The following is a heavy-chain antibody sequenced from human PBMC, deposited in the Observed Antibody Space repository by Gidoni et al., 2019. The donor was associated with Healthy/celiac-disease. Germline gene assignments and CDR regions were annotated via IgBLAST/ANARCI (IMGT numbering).Heavy chain of an antibody. Sequence: QVQLQESGPGLVKPSQTLSLTCTVSGGSISSGGYYWSWIRQHPGKGLEWIGYIYYSGSTYYNPSLKSRVTISVDTSKNQFSLKLSSVTAADTAVYYCARVWVPSQNIVVVTQDYYYYGMDVWGQGTTVTVSS. CDR3: ARVWVPSQNIVVVTQDYYYYGMDV. V-gene: IGHV4-31*03. CDR1: GGSISSGGYY. D-gene: IGHD2-21*02. J-gene: IGHJ6*02. CDR2: IYYSGST.